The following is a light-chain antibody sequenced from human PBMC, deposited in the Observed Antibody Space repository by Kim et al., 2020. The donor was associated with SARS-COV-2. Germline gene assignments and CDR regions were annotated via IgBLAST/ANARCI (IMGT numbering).Light chain of an antibody. CDR1: RLGDKY. V-gene: IGLV3-1*01. CDR3: QAWDSSTAI. Sequence: SVSPGQTVSISCSGERLGDKYAIWYPQRSGQSPVLVIYQGDKRPSGIPARFSGFLSGNTATLTISGTQPMDEADYYCQAWDSSTAIFGGGTQLTVL. J-gene: IGLJ2*01. CDR2: QGD.